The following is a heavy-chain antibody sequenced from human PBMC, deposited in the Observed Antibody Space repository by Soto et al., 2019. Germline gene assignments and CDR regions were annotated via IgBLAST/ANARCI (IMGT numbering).Heavy chain of an antibody. CDR1: GGSISSGGYS. Sequence: QLQLQESSSGLVKPSQTLSLTCAVSGGSISSGGYSWSWIRQPPGKGLEWIGYIYHSGSTYYNPSLKSRVTISVDRSKNQFSLKLSSVTAADTAVYYCARGGKTVTTFDYWGQGTLVTVSS. CDR3: ARGGKTVTTFDY. V-gene: IGHV4-30-2*01. D-gene: IGHD4-17*01. CDR2: IYHSGST. J-gene: IGHJ4*02.